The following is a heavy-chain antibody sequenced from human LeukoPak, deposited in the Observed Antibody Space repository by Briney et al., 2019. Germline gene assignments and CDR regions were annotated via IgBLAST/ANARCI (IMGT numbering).Heavy chain of an antibody. D-gene: IGHD5-24*01. CDR1: GFTFSSYS. CDR2: ISSSSSYI. Sequence: GGSLRLSCAASGFTFSSYSMNWVRQAPGKGLEWASSISSSSSYIYYADSVKGRFTISKDNAKNSLYLQMNSLRAEDTAVYYCARGGRDGYNPTGLFDYWGQGTLVTVSS. CDR3: ARGGRDGYNPTGLFDY. V-gene: IGHV3-21*01. J-gene: IGHJ4*02.